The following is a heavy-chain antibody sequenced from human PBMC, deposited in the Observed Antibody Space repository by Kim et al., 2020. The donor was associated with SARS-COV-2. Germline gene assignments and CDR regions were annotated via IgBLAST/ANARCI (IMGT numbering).Heavy chain of an antibody. D-gene: IGHD6-19*01. V-gene: IGHV3-21*01. Sequence: GGSLRLSCAASGFTFSSYSMNWVRQAPGKGLEWVSSISSSSSYIYYADSVKGRFTISRDNAKNSLYLQMNSLRAEDTAVYYCASTAVAGYWYFDLWGRGTLVTVSS. CDR2: ISSSSSYI. CDR1: GFTFSSYS. J-gene: IGHJ2*01. CDR3: ASTAVAGYWYFDL.